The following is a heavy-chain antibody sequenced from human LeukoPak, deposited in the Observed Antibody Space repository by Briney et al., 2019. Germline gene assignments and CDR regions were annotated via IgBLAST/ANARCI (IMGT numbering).Heavy chain of an antibody. D-gene: IGHD6-19*01. CDR2: INPNCGGT. V-gene: IGHV1-2*02. CDR1: GYTFTGYY. J-gene: IGHJ6*02. Sequence: ASVKVSCKASGYTFTGYYMHWVRQAPGQGLEWMGWINPNCGGTNYAQKFQGRVTMTRDTSISTAYMELSRLRSDDTAVYYCARGAAVAGTWYYYGMDVWGQGTTVTVSS. CDR3: ARGAAVAGTWYYYGMDV.